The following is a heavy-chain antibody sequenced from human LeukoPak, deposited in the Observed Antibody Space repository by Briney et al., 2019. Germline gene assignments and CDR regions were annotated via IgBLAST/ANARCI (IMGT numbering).Heavy chain of an antibody. Sequence: SESLSLTCTVSGGSISSYYWSWVRQPPGKGLEWIGSIYYSGSNNYNPSFKSRVTISVDKSKNQFPLKLSSVTAADTAVCYCTRGRSIIAARLRPDDAFDICGHRTIVTPSS. V-gene: IGHV4-59*01. CDR2: IYYSGSN. D-gene: IGHD6-6*01. CDR1: GGSISSYY. J-gene: IGHJ3*02. CDR3: TRGRSIIAARLRPDDAFDI.